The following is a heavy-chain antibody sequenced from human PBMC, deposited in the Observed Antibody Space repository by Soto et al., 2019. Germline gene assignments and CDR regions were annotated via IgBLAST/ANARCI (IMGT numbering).Heavy chain of an antibody. D-gene: IGHD3-22*01. CDR2: IYHSGST. V-gene: IGHV4-30-2*01. CDR1: GDSISSGGYS. Sequence: SETLSLTCAVSGDSISSGGYSWSWIRQPPGKGLEWIGYIYHSGSTYYNPSLKSRVTISVDRSKNQFSLKLSSVTAADTAVYYCASAFGSSGYRWGQGTLVTVS. CDR3: ASAFGSSGYR. J-gene: IGHJ4*02.